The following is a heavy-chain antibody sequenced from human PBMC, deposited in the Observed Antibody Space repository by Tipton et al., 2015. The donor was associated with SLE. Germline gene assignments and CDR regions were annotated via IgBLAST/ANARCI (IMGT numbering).Heavy chain of an antibody. D-gene: IGHD6-13*01. CDR2: ISAYNGNT. Sequence: QLVQSGAEMRKSGASVKVSCKASSYPFTSYGITWVRQAPGQGLEWMGWISAYNGNTNYAQKVQGRVTMTTDTSTSTAYMELRSLISDDTAVYYCARDSSTWQLDYWGQGTLVTVSS. CDR3: ARDSSTWQLDY. J-gene: IGHJ4*02. V-gene: IGHV1-18*01. CDR1: SYPFTSYG.